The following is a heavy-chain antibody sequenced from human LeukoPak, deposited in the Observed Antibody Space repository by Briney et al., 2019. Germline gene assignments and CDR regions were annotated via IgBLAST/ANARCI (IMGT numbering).Heavy chain of an antibody. CDR3: ARDRGSYPYWFDP. Sequence: SETLSLTCSVSGGSISSYYWNWIRQSPGKGLEWIGYIYYSGSTKYNPSLKSRVTISVDTSKNQFSLNLTSVTAADTAVYYCARDRGSYPYWFDPWGRGTLVTVSS. CDR2: IYYSGST. V-gene: IGHV4-59*01. CDR1: GGSISSYY. D-gene: IGHD3-16*02. J-gene: IGHJ5*02.